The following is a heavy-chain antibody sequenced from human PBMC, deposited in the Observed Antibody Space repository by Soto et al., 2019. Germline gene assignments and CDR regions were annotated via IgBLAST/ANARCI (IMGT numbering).Heavy chain of an antibody. CDR3: ARGKGMEENYYYYGMDV. Sequence: ASVKVSCKASGYSFSTHSIHWVRQAPGQGLEWMGWINGGNGNTKYSQKFRDRVTTTRDASASTGYMELSSLRSEDTAVYYCARGKGMEENYYYYGMDVWGQGTTVTVSS. CDR1: GYSFSTHS. D-gene: IGHD1-1*01. V-gene: IGHV1-3*01. J-gene: IGHJ6*02. CDR2: INGGNGNT.